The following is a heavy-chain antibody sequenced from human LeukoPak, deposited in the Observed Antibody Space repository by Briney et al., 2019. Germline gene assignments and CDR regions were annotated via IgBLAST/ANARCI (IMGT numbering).Heavy chain of an antibody. Sequence: GGSLRLSCAASGFTFSRYSMSWVRQAPGKGLEWVSYFRRSSRTSGSSTIYYADSVKGRFTISRDNAKNSLYLQRNSLTDEDTAVYYCARGYITLVGGVTPFDYWGQGTLVTVSS. V-gene: IGHV3-48*02. D-gene: IGHD3-10*01. CDR2: FRRSSRTSGSSTI. CDR3: ARGYITLVGGVTPFDY. J-gene: IGHJ4*02. CDR1: GFTFSRYS.